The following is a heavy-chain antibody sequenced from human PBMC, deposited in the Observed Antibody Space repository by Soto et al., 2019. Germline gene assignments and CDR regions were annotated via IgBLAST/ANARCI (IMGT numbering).Heavy chain of an antibody. J-gene: IGHJ6*02. CDR1: GYTFTSYD. V-gene: IGHV1-8*01. Sequence: ASVKVSCKASGYTFTSYDINWVRQATGQGLEWMGWMNPNSGNTGYAQKFQGRVTMTRNTSISTAYMELSSLRAEDMAVYYCARSREKITQVADYYYYGMDVWGQGTTVTVSS. CDR2: MNPNSGNT. D-gene: IGHD3-16*01. CDR3: ARSREKITQVADYYYYGMDV.